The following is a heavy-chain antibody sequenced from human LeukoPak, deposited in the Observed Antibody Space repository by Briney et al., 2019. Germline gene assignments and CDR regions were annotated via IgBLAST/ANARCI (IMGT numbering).Heavy chain of an antibody. Sequence: PSETLSLTCTVAGGSISSGSYYWSWIRQPAGNGLEWIGRIYTSASTNYNPSLKSRVTISVDTSKNQFSLKLSSVTAADTAVYYCAREYYDFWSGKPTYFDYWGQGTLVTVSS. CDR3: AREYYDFWSGKPTYFDY. D-gene: IGHD3-3*01. CDR1: GGSISSGSYY. J-gene: IGHJ4*02. CDR2: IYTSAST. V-gene: IGHV4-61*02.